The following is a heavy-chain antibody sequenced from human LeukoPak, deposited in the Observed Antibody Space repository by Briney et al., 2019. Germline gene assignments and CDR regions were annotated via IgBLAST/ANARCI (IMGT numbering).Heavy chain of an antibody. D-gene: IGHD3-22*01. CDR1: GFTFSNYA. V-gene: IGHV3-23*01. CDR3: AKGRIGGYFDSSGYPFDY. Sequence: GGSLRLSCAASGFTFSNYAMSWVRQVPGKELEWVSGISASGGSTYDADSVKGRFTISRDNSKSTLYLQMNSLRAEDTALYYCAKGRIGGYFDSSGYPFDYWGQGTLVTVSS. J-gene: IGHJ4*02. CDR2: ISASGGST.